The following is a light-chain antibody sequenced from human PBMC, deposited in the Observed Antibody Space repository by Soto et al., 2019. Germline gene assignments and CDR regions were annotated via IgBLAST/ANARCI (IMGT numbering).Light chain of an antibody. CDR1: QSIPSNY. Sequence: DSVVTQSPGTLSLSRGERATLSCRASQSIPSNYLAWYQQKPGQAPRLRIHGASSRATGIPDRFSGSGSGTDYTLTINRLEPEDSAVYYCQLYGTSPPRYTFGLGTKLEIK. CDR3: QLYGTSPPRYT. J-gene: IGKJ2*01. V-gene: IGKV3-20*01. CDR2: GAS.